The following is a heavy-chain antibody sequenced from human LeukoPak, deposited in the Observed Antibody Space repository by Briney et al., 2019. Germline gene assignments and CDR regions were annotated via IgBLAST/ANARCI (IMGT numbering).Heavy chain of an antibody. CDR2: IYSSDTT. Sequence: GGSLRLSCAASGFTFSGYAMNWVRQAPGKGLEWVSHIYSSDTTYADSVKGRFTISRDDAKNSLYLQMNSLRDEDTAVYYCARDLHYAFDIWGQGTMVTASS. J-gene: IGHJ3*02. V-gene: IGHV3-48*02. CDR1: GFTFSGYA. D-gene: IGHD3-10*01. CDR3: ARDLHYAFDI.